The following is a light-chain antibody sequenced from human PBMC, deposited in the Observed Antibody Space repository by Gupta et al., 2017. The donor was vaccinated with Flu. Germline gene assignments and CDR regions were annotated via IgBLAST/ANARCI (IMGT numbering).Light chain of an antibody. CDR2: KNN. Sequence: RVSISCAVIISTIGGNSFDWYQQLPGTSPKALIYKNNQLPSGVPARFSGSKSGTSAALAISGLRSEDEAAYYCATWDDTLSGPVFGGGTTLTVL. CDR1: ISTIGGNS. CDR3: ATWDDTLSGPV. J-gene: IGLJ3*02. V-gene: IGLV1-47*01.